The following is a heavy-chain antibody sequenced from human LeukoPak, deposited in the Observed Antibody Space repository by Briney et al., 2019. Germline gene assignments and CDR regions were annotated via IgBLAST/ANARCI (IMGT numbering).Heavy chain of an antibody. CDR1: GGSISSYY. J-gene: IGHJ4*02. V-gene: IGHV4-59*01. D-gene: IGHD6-13*01. Sequence: PSETLSLTCTVSGGSISSYYWSWIRQPPGKGLEWIGYIYYSGSTNYNPSLKSRVTISVDTSKNQFSLKLSSVTAADTAVYYCASWIAAAGTLDYWGPGTLVTVSS. CDR3: ASWIAAAGTLDY. CDR2: IYYSGST.